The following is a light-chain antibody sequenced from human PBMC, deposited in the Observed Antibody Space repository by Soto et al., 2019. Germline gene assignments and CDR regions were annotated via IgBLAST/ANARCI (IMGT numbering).Light chain of an antibody. Sequence: DIVMTQSPLSLPVTPGEPASISCRSSQSLLHSNGYNYLDWYLQKQGQSPQLLIYLGSNLATGVPDRFSGSGSGTDFTLTISRVEAEDVGVYYCMQALQTPTTFGQGTRLEIK. CDR3: MQALQTPTT. J-gene: IGKJ5*01. CDR2: LGS. V-gene: IGKV2-28*01. CDR1: QSLLHSNGYNY.